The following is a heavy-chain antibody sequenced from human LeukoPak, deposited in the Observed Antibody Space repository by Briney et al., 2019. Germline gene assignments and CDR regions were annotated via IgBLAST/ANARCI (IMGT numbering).Heavy chain of an antibody. CDR2: INAGNGNT. V-gene: IGHV1-3*01. J-gene: IGHJ4*02. CDR1: GYTFTSYA. Sequence: ASVKVSCKASGYTFTSYALVRQAPGQRLEWMGWINAGNGNTKYSQKFQGRVTITRDTSASTAYMELSSLRSEDTAVYYCARMTGNDDFDYWGQGTLVTVSS. CDR3: ARMTGNDDFDY. D-gene: IGHD3-9*01.